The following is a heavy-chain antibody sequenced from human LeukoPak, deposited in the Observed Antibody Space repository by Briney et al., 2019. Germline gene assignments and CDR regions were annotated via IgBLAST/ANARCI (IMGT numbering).Heavy chain of an antibody. Sequence: GRSLRLSCAASGFTLSSYAMHWVRQAPGKGLEWVAVISYDGSNKYYADSVKGRFTISRDNSKNTLYLQMNSLRAEDTAVYYCARDGADYDFWSGPGNWGQGTLVTVSS. CDR3: ARDGADYDFWSGPGN. J-gene: IGHJ4*02. CDR1: GFTLSSYA. D-gene: IGHD3-3*01. CDR2: ISYDGSNK. V-gene: IGHV3-30*01.